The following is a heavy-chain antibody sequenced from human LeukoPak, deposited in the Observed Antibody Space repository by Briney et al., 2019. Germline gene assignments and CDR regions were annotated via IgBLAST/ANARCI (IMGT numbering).Heavy chain of an antibody. V-gene: IGHV4-31*03. D-gene: IGHD3-10*01. CDR3: ARRDYYGSGSYVFDY. CDR1: GGSISSGGYY. J-gene: IGHJ4*02. CDR2: IYYSGST. Sequence: PSETLSLTCTVSGGSISSGGYYWSWIRQHPGKGLEWIGYIYYSGSTYYNPSLKSRVTISVDTSKNQFSLKLSSVTAADTAVYYCARRDYYGSGSYVFDYWGQGTLVTVSS.